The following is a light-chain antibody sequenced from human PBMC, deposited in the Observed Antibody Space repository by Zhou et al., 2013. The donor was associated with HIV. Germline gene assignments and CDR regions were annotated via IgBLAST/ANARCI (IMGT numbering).Light chain of an antibody. J-gene: IGKJ1*01. CDR3: QQYYSTPPWT. CDR2: AAS. CDR1: QGISSY. Sequence: DIQLTQSPSSLSASVGDRVTITCRVSQGISSYLNWYRQKPGKVPKLLLYAASRLESGVPSRFSGSGSGTDYTLTISSLQPEDFATYYCQQYYSTPPWTFGQGTKVEIK. V-gene: IGKV1-NL1*01.